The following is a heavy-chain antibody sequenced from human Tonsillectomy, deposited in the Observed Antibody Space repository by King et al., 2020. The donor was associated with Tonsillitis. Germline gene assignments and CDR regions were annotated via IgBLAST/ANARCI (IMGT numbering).Heavy chain of an antibody. J-gene: IGHJ4*02. CDR2: ISSSGNTI. D-gene: IGHD5-12*01. V-gene: IGHV3-11*01. CDR1: RFTFSDYY. Sequence: VQLVESGGGLVKPGGSLRLSCAASRFTFSDYYMSWIRQAPGKGLEWVSYISSSGNTIYYADSVKGRFTISRDNAKNSLYLQMNSLRAGDTAVYYCARVTYSGYDLGRFYDYWGQGTLVTVSS. CDR3: ARVTYSGYDLGRFYDY.